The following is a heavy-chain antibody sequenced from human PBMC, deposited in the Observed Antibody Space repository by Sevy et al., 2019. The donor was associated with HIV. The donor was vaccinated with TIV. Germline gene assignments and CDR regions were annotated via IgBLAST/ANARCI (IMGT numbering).Heavy chain of an antibody. CDR1: GFTFSSYA. CDR2: ISGSGRIT. Sequence: GGSLRLSCAASGFTFSSYAMSWVRQAPGKGLEWVSAISGSGRITYYADSVTGRFTSSRDNSKNTLYLQMNSLRAEDPAVYYCAKEGQGEYYNSSGSFDYWGQGTLVTVSS. V-gene: IGHV3-23*01. CDR3: AKEGQGEYYNSSGSFDY. D-gene: IGHD3-22*01. J-gene: IGHJ4*02.